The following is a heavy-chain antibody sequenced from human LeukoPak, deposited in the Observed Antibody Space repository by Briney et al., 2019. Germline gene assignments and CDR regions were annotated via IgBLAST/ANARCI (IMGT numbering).Heavy chain of an antibody. Sequence: SETLSLTCTVSGGSISSYYWSWIRQPPGKGLEWIGYIYYSGSTNYNPSLKSRVTISVDTSKNQFSLKLSSVTAADTAVYYCARIVRHSFDYWGQGTLVTVSS. V-gene: IGHV4-59*01. D-gene: IGHD2-21*01. CDR3: ARIVRHSFDY. CDR2: IYYSGST. CDR1: GGSISSYY. J-gene: IGHJ4*02.